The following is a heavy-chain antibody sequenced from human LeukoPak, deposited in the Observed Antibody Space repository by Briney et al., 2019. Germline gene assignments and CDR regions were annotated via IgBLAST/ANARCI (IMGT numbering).Heavy chain of an antibody. CDR1: GGSISSYY. Sequence: SETLSLTCTVSGGSISSYYWSWIRQPAGKGLEWIGRIYTSGSTNYNPSLKSRVTMSVDTSKNQFSLKLSSVTAADTAVYYCAGGGYCGGDCYYFDYWGQGTLVTVSS. V-gene: IGHV4-4*07. CDR3: AGGGYCGGDCYYFDY. J-gene: IGHJ4*02. D-gene: IGHD2-21*01. CDR2: IYTSGST.